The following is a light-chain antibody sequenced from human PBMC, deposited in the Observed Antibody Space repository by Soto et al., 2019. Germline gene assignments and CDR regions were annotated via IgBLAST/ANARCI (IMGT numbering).Light chain of an antibody. J-gene: IGKJ1*01. CDR2: GAS. V-gene: IGKV3-15*01. CDR1: QSFSSN. Sequence: EIMITQSPATLSVSPGERATLSCRASQSFSSNLAWYQQKPGQAPRLLIYGASTRATGMPTRFSGSGSGTEFTLTISSLQSEDFAVYYCQQYNNWPWTFGQGTKVDI. CDR3: QQYNNWPWT.